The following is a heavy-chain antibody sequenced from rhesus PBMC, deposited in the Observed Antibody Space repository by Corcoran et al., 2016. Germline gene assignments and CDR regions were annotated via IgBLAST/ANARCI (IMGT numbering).Heavy chain of an antibody. J-gene: IGHJ5-1*01. CDR3: ARHLGSSYGWRFDV. CDR1: GGSISSSNW. Sequence: QVQLQESGPAVVKPSETLSLTCAVSGGSISSSNWWDWIRQSPGKGREWMGGILDSTVNTVYSPSLKGRVTLSIDTSQNQFSLKLSSVTAADTAVYFCARHLGSSYGWRFDVWGAGVLVTVSS. D-gene: IGHD6-43*01. V-gene: IGHV4-93*02. CDR2: ILDSTVNT.